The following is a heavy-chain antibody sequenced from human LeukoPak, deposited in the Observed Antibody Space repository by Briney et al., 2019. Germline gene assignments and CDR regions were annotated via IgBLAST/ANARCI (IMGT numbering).Heavy chain of an antibody. D-gene: IGHD3-10*01. V-gene: IGHV3-21*01. J-gene: IGHJ4*02. CDR3: ASTPSFGELLKTLYYFDY. CDR1: GFTFSSYS. CDR2: ISSSSSYI. Sequence: PGGSLRLSCAASGFTFSSYSMNWVRQAPGKGLEWVSSISSSSSYIYYADSVKGRFTISRDNAKNSLYLQMNSLRAEDTAVYYCASTPSFGELLKTLYYFDYWGQGTLVTVSS.